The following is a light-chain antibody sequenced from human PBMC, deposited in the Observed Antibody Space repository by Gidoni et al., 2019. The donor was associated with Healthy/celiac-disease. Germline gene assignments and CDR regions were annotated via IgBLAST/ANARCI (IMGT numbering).Light chain of an antibody. CDR3: MQALQTPLT. CDR1: QSILHSNGYNY. Sequence: DTVMTQSPLSLPVTPGEPASISCTSRQSILHSNGYNYLDWYLQKPGQSPHLLLYLGSNRASGVPDRFSGSGAGTDFTLKISRVEAEDVGVYYCMQALQTPLTFGGGTKVEIK. V-gene: IGKV2-28*01. J-gene: IGKJ4*02. CDR2: LGS.